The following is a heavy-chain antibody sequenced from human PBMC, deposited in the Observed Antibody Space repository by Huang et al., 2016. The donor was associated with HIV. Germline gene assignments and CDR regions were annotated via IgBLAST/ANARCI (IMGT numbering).Heavy chain of an antibody. CDR2: ISYDGKTK. CDR1: GFTFSRYG. J-gene: IGHJ4*02. D-gene: IGHD6-13*01. V-gene: IGHV3-30*18. Sequence: QVQLVESGGGVVQPGRSLRISCAASGFTFSRYGMHWVRPAAGKGLEWVAVISYDGKTKYYADSVKGRFSISRDNSKTTVYLQLNSLRVEDTAVYYCAKGGSAAAVLDFWGQGTLVTVSS. CDR3: AKGGSAAAVLDF.